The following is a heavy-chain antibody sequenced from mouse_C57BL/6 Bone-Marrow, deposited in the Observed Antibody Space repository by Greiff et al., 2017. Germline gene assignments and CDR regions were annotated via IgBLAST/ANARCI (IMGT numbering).Heavy chain of an antibody. Sequence: DVMLVESGGGLVKPGGSLKLSCAASGFTFSDYGMHWVRQAPEKGLEWVAYISRGSSTIYYADTVKGRFTISRDNAKNTLFLQMTSLRSEDTAMYYCARDYGSSYVVYYAMDYWGQGTSVTVSS. V-gene: IGHV5-17*01. D-gene: IGHD1-1*01. CDR3: ARDYGSSYVVYYAMDY. CDR2: ISRGSSTI. J-gene: IGHJ4*01. CDR1: GFTFSDYG.